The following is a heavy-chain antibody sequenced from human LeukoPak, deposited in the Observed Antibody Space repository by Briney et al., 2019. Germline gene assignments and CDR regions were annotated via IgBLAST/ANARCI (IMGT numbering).Heavy chain of an antibody. J-gene: IGHJ5*02. D-gene: IGHD3-3*01. CDR1: GGSISSYY. V-gene: IGHV4-4*07. CDR2: IYTSGST. CDR3: ARELGIFGVVSWFDP. Sequence: SETLSLTCTVSGGSISSYYWSWIRQPAGKGLEWIGRIYTSGSTNYNPSLKRRVTMSVDTSKNQFSLKLSSVTAADTAVYYCARELGIFGVVSWFDPWGQGTLVTVSS.